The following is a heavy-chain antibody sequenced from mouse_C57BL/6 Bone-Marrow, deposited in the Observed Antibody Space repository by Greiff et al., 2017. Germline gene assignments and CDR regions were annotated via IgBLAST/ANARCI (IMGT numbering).Heavy chain of an antibody. Sequence: EVKLQQSGAELVRPGASVKLSCTASGFNIKDDYMHWVKQRPEQGLEWIGWIDPENGDTEYASKFQGKATITADTSSNTAYLQLSSLTSEDTAVYYCFLWLRRDYWGQGTTLTVSS. CDR3: FLWLRRDY. CDR2: IDPENGDT. J-gene: IGHJ2*01. D-gene: IGHD2-2*01. CDR1: GFNIKDDY. V-gene: IGHV14-4*01.